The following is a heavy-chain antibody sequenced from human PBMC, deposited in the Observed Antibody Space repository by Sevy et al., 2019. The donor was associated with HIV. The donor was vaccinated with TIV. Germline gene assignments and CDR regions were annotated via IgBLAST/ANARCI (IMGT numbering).Heavy chain of an antibody. V-gene: IGHV3-15*01. D-gene: IGHD4-17*01. J-gene: IGHJ6*02. Sequence: GGSLRLSCAVYGITFNNAWMSWVRQAPGKGLEWVGRIKGKVDDGKTDYAEPVKGRLTISKDDSKNTLYLQMNSLKTEDTAVYYCTTGALDVDYGDYYVYGMDVWGQGTTVTVSS. CDR1: GITFNNAW. CDR3: TTGALDVDYGDYYVYGMDV. CDR2: IKGKVDDGKT.